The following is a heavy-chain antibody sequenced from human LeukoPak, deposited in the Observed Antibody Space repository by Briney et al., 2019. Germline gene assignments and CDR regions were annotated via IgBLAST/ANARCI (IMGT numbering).Heavy chain of an antibody. CDR2: IYYSGST. V-gene: IGHV4-30-4*01. D-gene: IGHD3-3*01. J-gene: IGHJ6*02. CDR3: VRSTIFGVVIPYGMDV. Sequence: PSETLSLTCTVSGGSISSGDYYWSWIRQPPGKGLEWIGYIYYSGSTYYNPSLKSRVTISVDTSKNQFSLKLSSVTAADTAVYYCVRSTIFGVVIPYGMDVWGQGTTVTVSS. CDR1: GGSISSGDYY.